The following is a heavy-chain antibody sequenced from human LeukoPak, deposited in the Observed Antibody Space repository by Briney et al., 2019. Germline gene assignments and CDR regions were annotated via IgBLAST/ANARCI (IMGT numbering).Heavy chain of an antibody. V-gene: IGHV3-9*01. CDR2: ISWNSGSI. CDR3: AKERRGSGYYYGEIDY. Sequence: GGSLRLSCAASGFTFDDYAMHWVRQAPGKGLEWVSGISWNSGSIGYADSVKGRFTISRDNAKNSLYLQMNSLRAEDTALYYCAKERRGSGYYYGEIDYWGQGTLVTVSS. CDR1: GFTFDDYA. D-gene: IGHD3-22*01. J-gene: IGHJ4*02.